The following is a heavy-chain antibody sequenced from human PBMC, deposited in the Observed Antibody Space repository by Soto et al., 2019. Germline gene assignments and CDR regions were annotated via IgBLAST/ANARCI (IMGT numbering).Heavy chain of an antibody. D-gene: IGHD2-21*02. Sequence: QVQLVQSGAEVKKPGASVKVSCKASGYTFTGYYMHWVRQAPGQGLEWMGWINPNSGGTNYAQKFQGWVTMTRDTSISPAYMELSRLRSDDTVVYYWARAHCGGDCYSGVDYWGQGTLVTVSS. CDR3: ARAHCGGDCYSGVDY. V-gene: IGHV1-2*04. J-gene: IGHJ4*02. CDR2: INPNSGGT. CDR1: GYTFTGYY.